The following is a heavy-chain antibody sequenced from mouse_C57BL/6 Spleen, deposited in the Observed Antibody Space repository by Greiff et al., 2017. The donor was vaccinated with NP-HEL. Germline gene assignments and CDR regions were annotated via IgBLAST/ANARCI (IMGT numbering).Heavy chain of an antibody. V-gene: IGHV1-55*01. J-gene: IGHJ3*01. CDR1: GYTFTSYW. D-gene: IGHD2-4*01. Sequence: QVHVKQPGAELVKPGASVKMSCKASGYTFTSYWITWVKQRPGQGLEWIGDIYPGSGSTNYNEKFKSKATLTVDTSSSTAYMQLSSLTSEDSAVYYCARGGVRLPFAYWGQGTLVTVSA. CDR3: ARGGVRLPFAY. CDR2: IYPGSGST.